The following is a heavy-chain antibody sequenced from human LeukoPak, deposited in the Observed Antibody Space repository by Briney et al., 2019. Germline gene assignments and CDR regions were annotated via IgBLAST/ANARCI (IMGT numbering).Heavy chain of an antibody. CDR1: GYTFTYYF. Sequence: ASVKVSCKSSGYTFTYYFMHWVRQAPGQGLEWMGRINPNSGGANSAQKFQGRVTMTGDTSISTAYMELSGLRSDDTAVYYCARGGYYESSGPHNWFDPWGQGTLVTVSS. CDR3: ARGGYYESSGPHNWFDP. J-gene: IGHJ5*02. V-gene: IGHV1-2*06. D-gene: IGHD3-22*01. CDR2: INPNSGGA.